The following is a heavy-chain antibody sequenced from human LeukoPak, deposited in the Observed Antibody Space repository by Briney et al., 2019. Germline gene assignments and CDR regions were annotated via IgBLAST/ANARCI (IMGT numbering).Heavy chain of an antibody. CDR2: ISAYNGNT. CDR3: ARDLAYYYDSSGLPRFDY. CDR1: GYTFTNYA. V-gene: IGHV1-18*01. D-gene: IGHD3-22*01. J-gene: IGHJ4*02. Sequence: ASVKVSCKASGYTFTNYAMNWVRQAPGQGLEWMGWISAYNGNTNYAQKLQGRVTMTTDTSTSTAYMELRSLRSDDTAVYYCARDLAYYYDSSGLPRFDYWGQGTLVTISS.